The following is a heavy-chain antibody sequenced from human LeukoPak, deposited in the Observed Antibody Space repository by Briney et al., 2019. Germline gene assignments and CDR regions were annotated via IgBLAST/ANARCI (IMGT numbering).Heavy chain of an antibody. D-gene: IGHD5-12*01. CDR3: ARDQLAYSGYDTLFDY. J-gene: IGHJ4*02. CDR2: ISYDGSNK. CDR1: GFTFNSYA. Sequence: GGSLGLSCAASGFTFNSYAIHWVRQAPGKGLEWVAVISYDGSNKYYADSVKGRFTISRDNSKNTLYLQLNSLRPEDTAVYYCARDQLAYSGYDTLFDYWGQGTLVTVSS. V-gene: IGHV3-30*04.